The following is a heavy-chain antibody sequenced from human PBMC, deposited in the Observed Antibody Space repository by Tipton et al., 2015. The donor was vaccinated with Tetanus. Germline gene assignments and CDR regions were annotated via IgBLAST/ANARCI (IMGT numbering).Heavy chain of an antibody. Sequence: GSLRLSCAASGFTFSSYSMNWVRQAPGKGLEWVSSISSSSTYIYYADSVKGRFTISRDNSKNTLYLQMNSLRAEDTAVYYCAKNYGDSDYYYYGMDVWGQGTTVTVSS. CDR3: AKNYGDSDYYYYGMDV. J-gene: IGHJ6*02. D-gene: IGHD4-17*01. CDR1: GFTFSSYS. CDR2: ISSSSTYI. V-gene: IGHV3-21*04.